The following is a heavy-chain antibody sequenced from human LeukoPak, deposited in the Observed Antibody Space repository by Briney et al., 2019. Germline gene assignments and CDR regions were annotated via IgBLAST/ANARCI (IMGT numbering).Heavy chain of an antibody. CDR1: GFTFSSYG. D-gene: IGHD3-22*01. Sequence: GGSLRLSCAASGFTFSSYGMSWVRQAPGKGLEWVSAISKSGASTYYVDSVKGRFTISRDNSKNTLSLQMNSLRVEDTAVYYCAKGGYYYDSTNWFDPWGQGTLVTVSS. J-gene: IGHJ5*02. V-gene: IGHV3-23*01. CDR2: ISKSGAST. CDR3: AKGGYYYDSTNWFDP.